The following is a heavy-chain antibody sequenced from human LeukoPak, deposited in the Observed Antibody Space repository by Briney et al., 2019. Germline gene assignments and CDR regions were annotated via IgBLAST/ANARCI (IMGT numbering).Heavy chain of an antibody. CDR1: GFTFSSYW. Sequence: GGSLRLSCAASGFTFSSYWMSWVRQAAGEGLEWVANIKQDGREKYYVDSVKGRFTISRDNAKNSLYLQMNSLRAEDTAVYYCARDGSEYYDFWSGYYYYYYYMDVWGKGTTVTVSS. CDR2: IKQDGREK. CDR3: ARDGSEYYDFWSGYYYYYYYMDV. V-gene: IGHV3-7*01. J-gene: IGHJ6*03. D-gene: IGHD3-3*01.